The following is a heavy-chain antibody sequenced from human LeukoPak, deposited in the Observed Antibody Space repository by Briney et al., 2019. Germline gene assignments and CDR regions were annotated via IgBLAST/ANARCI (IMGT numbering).Heavy chain of an antibody. V-gene: IGHV3-7*01. D-gene: IGHD1-14*01. Sequence: GGSLRLSCAASGFTFSSYWMTWVRQAPGKGLEWVATIKHDGSEDYYLDSVKGRFTISRDNAKNSLYLQMNSLRAEDTGVYYCGRWGTSPLNKAVDNWGQGTLVTVSS. CDR1: GFTFSSYW. CDR2: IKHDGSED. J-gene: IGHJ4*02. CDR3: GRWGTSPLNKAVDN.